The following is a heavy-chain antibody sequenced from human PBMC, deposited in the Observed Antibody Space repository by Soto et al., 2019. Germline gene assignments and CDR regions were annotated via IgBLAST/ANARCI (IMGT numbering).Heavy chain of an antibody. CDR2: IFSNDEK. CDR3: ARIPARRGYYDSSGYSYFDY. Sequence: SGPTLVNPTETLTLTCTVSGFSRSNARMGVSWIRQPPGKALEWLAHIFSNDEKSYSTSLKSRLTISKDTSKSQVVLTMTNMDPVDTATYYCARIPARRGYYDSSGYSYFDYWGQGTLVTVSS. J-gene: IGHJ4*02. CDR1: GFSRSNARMG. V-gene: IGHV2-26*01. D-gene: IGHD3-22*01.